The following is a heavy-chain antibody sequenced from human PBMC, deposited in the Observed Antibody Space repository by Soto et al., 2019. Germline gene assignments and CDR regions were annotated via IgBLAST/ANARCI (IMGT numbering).Heavy chain of an antibody. CDR3: ARQGSNEYYYYGMDV. Sequence: QVQLVQSGAEVKKPGSSVKVSCKASGGTFSSYAINWVRQAPGQGLEWMGGIIRIFGTPDYAQRFQGRVTFXADESTSTAYMELSSLRSEDTGVYYCARQGSNEYYYYGMDVWGQGTTVTVSS. CDR1: GGTFSSYA. D-gene: IGHD3-10*01. J-gene: IGHJ6*02. V-gene: IGHV1-69*12. CDR2: IIRIFGTP.